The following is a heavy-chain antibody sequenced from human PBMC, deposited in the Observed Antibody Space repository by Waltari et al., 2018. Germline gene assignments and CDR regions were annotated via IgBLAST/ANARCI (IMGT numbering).Heavy chain of an antibody. CDR1: GGALSSSRYY. V-gene: IGHV4-39*01. J-gene: IGHJ4*02. D-gene: IGHD4-17*01. CDR2: FFYSGST. Sequence: QLQLQESGPGLVKPSETLSLTCTVSGGALSSSRYYWGWRRQAPGKGLEWIGGFFYSGSTYYNPSLRSRVTISVDASKNQFSLRLSSVTAADTAVYYCARRYGDYVDAYFWGQGTLVTVSS. CDR3: ARRYGDYVDAYF.